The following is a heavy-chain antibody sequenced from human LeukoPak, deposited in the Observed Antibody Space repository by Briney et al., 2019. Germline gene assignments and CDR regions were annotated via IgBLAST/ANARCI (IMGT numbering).Heavy chain of an antibody. CDR1: GYTFTTYY. CDR2: INPSSGST. Sequence: EASVKGSCKASGYTFTTYYMHWVRQAPGQGLEWMGIINPSSGSTTYAQSFQGRVTMTRDTSTTTVYMELSSLRSEDTAVYYCARGRIPTTRSYFDYWGQGTPVTVSS. J-gene: IGHJ4*02. CDR3: ARGRIPTTRSYFDY. V-gene: IGHV1-46*01. D-gene: IGHD1-1*01.